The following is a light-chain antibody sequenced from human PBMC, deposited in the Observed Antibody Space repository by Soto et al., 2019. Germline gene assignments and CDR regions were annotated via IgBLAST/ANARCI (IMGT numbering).Light chain of an antibody. V-gene: IGKV1-27*01. Sequence: DVQMTQSPSSLSASVGDRVTITCRASQGVSNYLAWYQQKPGRVPKLLIYTASTLQSGVPSRFSGSGSGTDFTLTITSLQPEDVATYYCQKYSSAPWTFGQGTKVEIK. J-gene: IGKJ1*01. CDR3: QKYSSAPWT. CDR2: TAS. CDR1: QGVSNY.